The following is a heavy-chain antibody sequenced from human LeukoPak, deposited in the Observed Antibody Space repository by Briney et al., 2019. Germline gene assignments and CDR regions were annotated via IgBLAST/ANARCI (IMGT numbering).Heavy chain of an antibody. D-gene: IGHD3-10*01. Sequence: SETLSLTCTDSGGSISSGSYYWSWIRQPAGKGLEWIGRIYTSGSTNYNPSLKSRVTISVDTSKNQFSLKLSSVTAADTAVYYCASEKLWFGEPVWGQGTLVTVSS. CDR3: ASEKLWFGEPV. CDR2: IYTSGST. CDR1: GGSISSGSYY. J-gene: IGHJ4*02. V-gene: IGHV4-61*02.